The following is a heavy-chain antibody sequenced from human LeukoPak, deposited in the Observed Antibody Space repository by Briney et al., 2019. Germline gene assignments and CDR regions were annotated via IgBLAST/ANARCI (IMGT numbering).Heavy chain of an antibody. V-gene: IGHV3-23*01. D-gene: IGHD6-19*01. J-gene: IGHJ4*02. CDR3: AKDQVYGFIAVAGTLDY. CDR1: GFTFSSYA. Sequence: GGSLRLSCAASGFTFSSYAMSWVRQAPGKGLEWVSAISGSGGSTYYADSVKGRFTISRDNSKNTLYLQMNSLRAEDTAVYYCAKDQVYGFIAVAGTLDYWGQGTLVTVSS. CDR2: ISGSGGST.